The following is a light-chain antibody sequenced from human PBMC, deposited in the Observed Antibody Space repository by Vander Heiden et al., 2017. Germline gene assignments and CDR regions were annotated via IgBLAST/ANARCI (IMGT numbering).Light chain of an antibody. Sequence: SYELTQPPSVSVSPGQTASITCSGDKLGDKYACWYQDEPGQSPVLVLYKDSKRASGVPYRFAGSNSATTATLTIGWTQARDEDYYDCQAWDSSTVVFGGGTKRTVL. CDR1: KLGDKY. CDR2: KDS. J-gene: IGLJ2*01. CDR3: QAWDSSTVV. V-gene: IGLV3-1*01.